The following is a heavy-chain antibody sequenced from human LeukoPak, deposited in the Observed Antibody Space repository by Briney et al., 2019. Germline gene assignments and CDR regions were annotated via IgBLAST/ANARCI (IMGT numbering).Heavy chain of an antibody. V-gene: IGHV3-9*01. CDR3: AKGYCYDSSGYPDY. CDR2: ISWNSGSI. CDR1: GFTFDDYA. J-gene: IGHJ4*02. Sequence: GGSLRLSCAASGFTFDDYAMHWVRQAPGKGLEWVSGISWNSGSIGYADSVKGRFTISRDNAKNSLYLQMNSLRAEDTALYYCAKGYCYDSSGYPDYWGQGTLVTVSS. D-gene: IGHD3-22*01.